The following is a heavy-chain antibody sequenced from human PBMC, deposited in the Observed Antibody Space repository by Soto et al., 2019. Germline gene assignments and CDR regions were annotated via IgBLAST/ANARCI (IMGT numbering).Heavy chain of an antibody. V-gene: IGHV3-23*01. J-gene: IGHJ4*02. D-gene: IGHD3-22*01. CDR1: GFSFSSYS. Sequence: LRLSCADSGFSFSSYSMSWVRQTPGKGLEWVAAITATGDRTYYADSVTGRFTISRDNSKKTHYLQMTSLRAEDTAMYYCATMNGYFEYWGQGTPVTVSS. CDR2: ITATGDRT. CDR3: ATMNGYFEY.